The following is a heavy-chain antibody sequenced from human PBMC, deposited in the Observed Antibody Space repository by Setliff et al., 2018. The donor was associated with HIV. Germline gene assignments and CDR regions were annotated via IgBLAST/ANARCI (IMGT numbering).Heavy chain of an antibody. J-gene: IGHJ4*02. D-gene: IGHD6-13*01. CDR2: IYSTGST. CDR3: ARLPDINSWPFDY. CDR1: GASITSHY. Sequence: PSETLSLTCTVSGASITSHYWSWIRQSPGKGFEWIGYIYSTGSTNYNPSLQSRVTISMVASRNQLSLKVTSVTAADTAVYYCARLPDINSWPFDYWARGTLVTVSS. V-gene: IGHV4-59*11.